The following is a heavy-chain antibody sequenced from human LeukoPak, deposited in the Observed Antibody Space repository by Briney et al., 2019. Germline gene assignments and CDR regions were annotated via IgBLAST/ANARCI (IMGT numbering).Heavy chain of an antibody. Sequence: SETLSLTCSVCGGSISSYYWSWVRQPPGKGLECIVYIYYSGSTNSNPSLKSRVTISVDTSKNQFSLKLSSVTAADTAVYYCARVKVIDAFDIWGQGTMVTVSS. CDR1: GGSISSYY. CDR3: ARVKVIDAFDI. J-gene: IGHJ3*02. D-gene: IGHD3-22*01. CDR2: IYYSGST. V-gene: IGHV4-59*01.